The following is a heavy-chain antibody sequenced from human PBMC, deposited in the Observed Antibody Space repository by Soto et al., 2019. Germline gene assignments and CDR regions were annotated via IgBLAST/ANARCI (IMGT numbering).Heavy chain of an antibody. D-gene: IGHD6-6*01. CDR1: GVTFSGYD. V-gene: IGHV3-73*01. CDR2: FIKKANNYAT. Sequence: GSLRLSCAASGVTFSGYDLHWARQASGKGLELIGHFIKKANNYATADAASVKGRFTISRDDSKNTAYLQMNSLKTEDTAVYYCTSHPSNYWGQGT. CDR3: TSHPSNY. J-gene: IGHJ4*02.